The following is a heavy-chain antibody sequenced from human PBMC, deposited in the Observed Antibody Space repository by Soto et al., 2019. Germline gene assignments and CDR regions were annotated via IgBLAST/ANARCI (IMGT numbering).Heavy chain of an antibody. CDR3: TRGQEVWWNAGPLGLHGLDV. V-gene: IGHV1-8*01. D-gene: IGHD3-16*01. CDR1: RYTFISYD. CDR2: MNPSSANT. Sequence: ASVKVSCKASRYTFISYDINWVRQAPGQRLEWMGWMNPSSANTGYAQKFQGRISMTRNTSMNTAYMELNSLTSEDTAVYYCTRGQEVWWNAGPLGLHGLDVWGQGTTVTVSS. J-gene: IGHJ6*02.